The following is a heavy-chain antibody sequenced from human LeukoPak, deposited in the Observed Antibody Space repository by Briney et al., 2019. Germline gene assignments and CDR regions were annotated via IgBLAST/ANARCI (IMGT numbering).Heavy chain of an antibody. V-gene: IGHV1-69*06. CDR3: ATRSTGGYQLLSSYYYYGMDV. D-gene: IGHD2-2*01. Sequence: SVKVSCKASGGTFSSYAISWVRQAPGQGLEWMGGIIPIFGTANYAQKFQGRVTITADKSTSTAYMELSSLRSEDTAVYYCATRSTGGYQLLSSYYYYGMDVWGKGTTVTVSS. CDR1: GGTFSSYA. CDR2: IIPIFGTA. J-gene: IGHJ6*04.